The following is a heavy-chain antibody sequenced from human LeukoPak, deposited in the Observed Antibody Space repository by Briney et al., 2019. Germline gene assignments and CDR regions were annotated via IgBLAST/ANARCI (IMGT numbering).Heavy chain of an antibody. D-gene: IGHD3-22*01. J-gene: IGHJ4*02. CDR3: ASNGNYYNSSGNYYFDY. V-gene: IGHV1-2*02. Sequence: ASLKVSCKASGYTFTDYYIHWVRQAPGQGLEWMGRINPNSGGTNCAQKFQGRVTMTRDTSISTAYMELSRLRSDDTAVYYCASNGNYYNSSGNYYFDYWGQGTLVTVSS. CDR2: INPNSGGT. CDR1: GYTFTDYY.